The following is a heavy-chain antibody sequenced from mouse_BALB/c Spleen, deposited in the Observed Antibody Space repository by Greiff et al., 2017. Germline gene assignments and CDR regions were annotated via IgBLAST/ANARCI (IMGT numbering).Heavy chain of an antibody. CDR1: GFTFSSFG. V-gene: IGHV5-17*02. J-gene: IGHJ2*01. CDR2: ISSGSSTI. CDR3: ARSIYGNYDLDY. Sequence: EVKLVESGGGLVQPGGSRKLSCAASGFTFSSFGMHWVRQAPEKGLEWVAYISSGSSTIYYADTVKGRFTISRDNPKNTLFLQMTSLRSEDTAMYYCARSIYGNYDLDYWGQGTTLTVSS. D-gene: IGHD2-1*01.